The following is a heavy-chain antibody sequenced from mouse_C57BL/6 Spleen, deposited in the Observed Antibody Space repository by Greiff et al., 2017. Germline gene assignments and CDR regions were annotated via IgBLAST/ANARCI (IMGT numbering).Heavy chain of an antibody. V-gene: IGHV1-72*01. J-gene: IGHJ2*01. D-gene: IGHD1-1*01. CDR2: IDPNSGGT. CDR1: GYTFTSYW. Sequence: QVQLQQPGAELVKPGASVKLSCKASGYTFTSYWMHWVKQRPGRGLEWIGRIDPNSGGTKYNEKFKSKATLTVDKPSSTAYMQLSSLTSEDSAVYYWARPRTPDYYYGSSYDFDDWGQGTTLTVYS. CDR3: ARPRTPDYYYGSSYDFDD.